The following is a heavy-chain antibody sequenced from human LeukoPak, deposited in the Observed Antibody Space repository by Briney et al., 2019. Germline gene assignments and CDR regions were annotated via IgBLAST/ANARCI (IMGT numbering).Heavy chain of an antibody. D-gene: IGHD1-26*01. J-gene: IGHJ6*03. CDR1: GYSFTTYW. Sequence: GESLKISCKASGYSFTTYWIGWVRQMPGKGLEWMGIIYPADSAAKYSPSFQGQVTISVDKSISTAYLQWSRLKASDTAMYYCARTKEANYYYMDVWGKGTTVTVSS. V-gene: IGHV5-51*01. CDR2: IYPADSAA. CDR3: ARTKEANYYYMDV.